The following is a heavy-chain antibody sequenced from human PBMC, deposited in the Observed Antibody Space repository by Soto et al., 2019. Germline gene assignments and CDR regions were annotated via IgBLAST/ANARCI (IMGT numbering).Heavy chain of an antibody. Sequence: PSETLSLTCTVSGGSISSGDYYWSWIRQPPGKGLEWIGYIYYSGSTYYNPSLKSRVTISVDTSKNQFSLKLSSATAADTAVYYCARDLYGQVGMDVWGQGTTVTVSS. J-gene: IGHJ6*02. CDR1: GGSISSGDYY. D-gene: IGHD3-10*01. CDR2: IYYSGST. CDR3: ARDLYGQVGMDV. V-gene: IGHV4-30-4*01.